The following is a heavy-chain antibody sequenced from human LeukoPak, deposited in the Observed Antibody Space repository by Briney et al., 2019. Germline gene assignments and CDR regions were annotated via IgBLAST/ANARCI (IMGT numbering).Heavy chain of an antibody. Sequence: GGSLRLSCAASGFTFSSYWMHWVRQAPGKGLLWVSRVNTDGSHTNYADSVKGRFTISRDNAKNALYLQMNSLRAEDTAIYYCARGDLTFWGFPHWGQGALVTVSS. V-gene: IGHV3-74*01. D-gene: IGHD7-27*01. J-gene: IGHJ4*02. CDR3: ARGDLTFWGFPH. CDR2: VNTDGSHT. CDR1: GFTFSSYW.